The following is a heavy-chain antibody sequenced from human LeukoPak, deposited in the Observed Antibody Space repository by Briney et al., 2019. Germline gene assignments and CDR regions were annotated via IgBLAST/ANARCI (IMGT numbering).Heavy chain of an antibody. CDR1: GYTLTELS. J-gene: IGHJ4*02. D-gene: IGHD3-22*01. CDR2: FDPEDGET. Sequence: ASVKVCCKVSGYTLTELSMHWVRQTPGKGLEWMGGFDPEDGETIYAQKFQGRVTMTEDTSTDTAYMELSSLRSEDTAVYYCAILEYYYDSSGYYPSFDYWGQGTLVTVSS. V-gene: IGHV1-24*01. CDR3: AILEYYYDSSGYYPSFDY.